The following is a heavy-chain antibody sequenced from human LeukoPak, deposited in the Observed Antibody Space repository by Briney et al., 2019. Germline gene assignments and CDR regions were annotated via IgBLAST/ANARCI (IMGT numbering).Heavy chain of an antibody. Sequence: GGSLRLSCAASGFTFSSYSMNWVRQAPGKGLEWVPSISSSSSYIYYADSVKGRFTISRDNAKNSLYLQMNSLRAEDTAVYYCASYRYDFWSGYSPYWGQGTLVTVSS. CDR2: ISSSSSYI. CDR3: ASYRYDFWSGYSPY. V-gene: IGHV3-21*01. D-gene: IGHD3-3*01. J-gene: IGHJ4*02. CDR1: GFTFSSYS.